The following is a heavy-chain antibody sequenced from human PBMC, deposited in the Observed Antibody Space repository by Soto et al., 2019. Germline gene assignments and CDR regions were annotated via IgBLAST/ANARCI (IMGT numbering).Heavy chain of an antibody. D-gene: IGHD3-9*01. Sequence: ASVKVSCKASGYTFTSYGISWVRQAPGQGLEWMGWISAYNGNTNYAQKLQGRVTMTTDTSTSTAYMELRSLRSDDTAVYYCARTELRYFDWSPDAFDIWGQGTMVTVSS. CDR2: ISAYNGNT. V-gene: IGHV1-18*01. J-gene: IGHJ3*02. CDR3: ARTELRYFDWSPDAFDI. CDR1: GYTFTSYG.